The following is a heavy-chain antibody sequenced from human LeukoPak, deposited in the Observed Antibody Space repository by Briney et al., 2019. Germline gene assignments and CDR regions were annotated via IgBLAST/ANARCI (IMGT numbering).Heavy chain of an antibody. V-gene: IGHV1-18*04. Sequence: GASVKVSCKASGYTFTGYYMHWVRQAPGQGLEWMGWISAYNGNTNYAQKLQGRVTMTTDTSTSTAYMELRSLRSDDTAVYYCARDLATVVTDDAFDIWGQGTMVTVSS. CDR1: GYTFTGYY. J-gene: IGHJ3*02. CDR3: ARDLATVVTDDAFDI. D-gene: IGHD4-23*01. CDR2: ISAYNGNT.